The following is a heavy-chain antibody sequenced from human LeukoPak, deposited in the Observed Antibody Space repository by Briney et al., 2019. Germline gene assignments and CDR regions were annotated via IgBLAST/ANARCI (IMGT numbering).Heavy chain of an antibody. V-gene: IGHV4-39*01. CDR3: AKSGGYGLTDY. D-gene: IGHD1-26*01. J-gene: IGHJ4*02. CDR2: IYSSGST. CDR1: GASVSGSPYY. Sequence: SETLSLTCTVSGASVSGSPYYWGWIRQPPGKGLEWIGSIYSSGSTYYNASLQSRVTISIETSKNQISLRLNSVTAADTAIYYCAKSGGYGLTDYWGQGTLVTVSS.